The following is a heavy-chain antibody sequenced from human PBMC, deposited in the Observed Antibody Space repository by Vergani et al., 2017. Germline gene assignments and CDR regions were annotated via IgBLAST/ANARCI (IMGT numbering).Heavy chain of an antibody. CDR3: VKDAGGYENFFDS. CDR2: LTGGGGST. Sequence: EVQLLESGGSLKQPGGSVRLSCAASGFTFSTYAMHWVRQAPGKGLEWVSALTGGGGSTSYADSFKGRFIISRDNSRDTLYMQMNSLRPEDTATDYCVKDAGGYENFFDSWGQGTRVTVSS. CDR1: GFTFSTYA. V-gene: IGHV3-23*01. J-gene: IGHJ4*02. D-gene: IGHD5-12*01.